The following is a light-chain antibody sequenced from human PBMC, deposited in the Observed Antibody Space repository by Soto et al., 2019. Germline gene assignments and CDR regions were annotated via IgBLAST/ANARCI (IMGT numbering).Light chain of an antibody. V-gene: IGLV1-40*01. Sequence: QSVLTQPPSVSGAPGQRVTISCTGSSSNIGAGYDVHWYQQLPGTAPKLLIFGNSHRPSGVPDRFSGSKSGTSASLAITGLQAEDEADYYCQSYDSTLSAVFGTGNKLTVL. J-gene: IGLJ1*01. CDR1: SSNIGAGYD. CDR2: GNS. CDR3: QSYDSTLSAV.